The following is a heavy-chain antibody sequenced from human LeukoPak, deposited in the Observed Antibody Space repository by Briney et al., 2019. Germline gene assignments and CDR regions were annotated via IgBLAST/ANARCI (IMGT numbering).Heavy chain of an antibody. CDR2: INSDGSST. CDR1: GFTFSSYW. D-gene: IGHD6-19*01. CDR3: ARAPDGYSSGWYNIPFDY. J-gene: IGHJ4*02. Sequence: GGSLRLSCAASGFTFSSYWVHWVRQAPGKGLVWVSRINSDGSSTSYADSVKGRFTISRDNAKNSLYLQMNSLRAEDTAVYYCARAPDGYSSGWYNIPFDYWGQGTLVTVSS. V-gene: IGHV3-74*01.